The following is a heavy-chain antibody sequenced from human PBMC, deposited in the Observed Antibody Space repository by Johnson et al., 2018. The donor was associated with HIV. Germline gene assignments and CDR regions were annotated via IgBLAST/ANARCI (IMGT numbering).Heavy chain of an antibody. Sequence: VQLVESGGGLVQPGGSLRLSCAASGFTFSSYWMSWVRQAPGKGLEWVANIKQDGSEKYYVDSVKGRFTISRDNANNSLYLQMNSLRAEDTAVYYWATARRAIDVWGQGTMATVSS. V-gene: IGHV3-7*05. CDR2: IKQDGSEK. CDR1: GFTFSSYW. CDR3: ATARRAIDV. J-gene: IGHJ3*01. D-gene: IGHD6-6*01.